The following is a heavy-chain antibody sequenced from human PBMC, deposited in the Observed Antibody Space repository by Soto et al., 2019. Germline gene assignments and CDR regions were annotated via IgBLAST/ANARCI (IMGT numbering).Heavy chain of an antibody. V-gene: IGHV4-34*01. D-gene: IGHD2-15*01. CDR2: INHSGST. Sequence: LSLTCAVYGGSFSGYYWSWIRQPPGKGLEWIGEINHSGSTNYNPSLKSRVTISVDTSKNQFSLKLSSVTAADTAVYYCARLCVVVVAASSYYMDVWGKGTTVTVSS. CDR3: ARLCVVVVAASSYYMDV. CDR1: GGSFSGYY. J-gene: IGHJ6*03.